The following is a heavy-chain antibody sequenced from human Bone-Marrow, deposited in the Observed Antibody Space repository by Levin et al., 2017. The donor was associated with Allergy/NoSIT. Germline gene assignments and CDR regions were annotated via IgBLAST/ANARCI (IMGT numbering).Heavy chain of an antibody. V-gene: IGHV1-18*01. D-gene: IGHD1-26*01. CDR2: ISAYNGNT. J-gene: IGHJ6*02. CDR3: ARGGQVEIYYYYYGMDV. CDR1: GYTFTSYG. Sequence: ASVKVSCKASGYTFTSYGISWVRQAPGQGLEWMGWISAYNGNTNYAQKLQGRVTMTTDTSTSTAYMELRSLRSDDTAVYYCARGGQVEIYYYYYGMDVWGQGTTVTVSS.